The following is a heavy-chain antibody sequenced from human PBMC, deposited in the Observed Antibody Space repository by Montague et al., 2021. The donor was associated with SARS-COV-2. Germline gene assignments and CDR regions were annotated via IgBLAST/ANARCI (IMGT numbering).Heavy chain of an antibody. CDR3: ARRYDFYRAEAFDV. CDR2: IYWDGDQ. V-gene: IGHV2-5*02. J-gene: IGHJ3*01. D-gene: IGHD3-3*01. Sequence: VKPTQTLTLTCVFSGFSLNTDGAGVAWIRRPPGKALEWLALIYWDGDQRYSPSLKTRVTITKDTSRNRVVLTMTNLDPVDTATYYCARRYDFYRAEAFDVWGQGTMVTVSS. CDR1: GFSLNTDGAG.